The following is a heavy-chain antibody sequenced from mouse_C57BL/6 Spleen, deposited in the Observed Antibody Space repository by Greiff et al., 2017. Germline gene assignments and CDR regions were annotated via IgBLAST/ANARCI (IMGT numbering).Heavy chain of an antibody. CDR3: ARLGYDYDDYAMDY. Sequence: QVQLQQSGAELVKPGASVKISCKASGYAFSSYWMNWVKQRPGKCLEWIGQIYPGDGDTNYNGKFKGKATLTADKSSSTAYMQLSSLTSEDSAVYFCARLGYDYDDYAMDYWGQGTSVTVSS. CDR2: IYPGDGDT. D-gene: IGHD2-4*01. J-gene: IGHJ4*01. V-gene: IGHV1-80*01. CDR1: GYAFSSYW.